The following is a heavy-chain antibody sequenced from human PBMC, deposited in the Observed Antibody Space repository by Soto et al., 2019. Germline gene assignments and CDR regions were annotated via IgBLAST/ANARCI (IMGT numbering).Heavy chain of an antibody. CDR3: AKDRYGQVADYVDY. D-gene: IGHD6-19*01. CDR1: GFTFSDYP. J-gene: IGHJ4*02. V-gene: IGHV3-23*01. CDR2: ISDSGGNT. Sequence: GGSLSSPCPALGFTFSDYPITGVRQAPGKGLEWVSAISDSGGNTYYADSVKGRFTISRDNSRNTLYLEMNSLRAEDTAVYYCAKDRYGQVADYVDYWGLGTLVTVSS.